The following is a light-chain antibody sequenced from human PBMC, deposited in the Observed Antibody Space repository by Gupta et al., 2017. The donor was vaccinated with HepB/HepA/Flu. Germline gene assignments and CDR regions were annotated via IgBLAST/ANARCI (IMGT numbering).Light chain of an antibody. CDR3: QQANSFPPT. CDR1: QDITGW. Sequence: DILMTQAPSSVSASVGDTVTITCRASQDITGWLAWYQQSPGSAPKILIYAASNLISGVPSRFSGSGGGTAFTLTITSLQPEDFATYYCQQANSFPPTFGGGTKVEIK. V-gene: IGKV1-12*01. CDR2: AAS. J-gene: IGKJ4*01.